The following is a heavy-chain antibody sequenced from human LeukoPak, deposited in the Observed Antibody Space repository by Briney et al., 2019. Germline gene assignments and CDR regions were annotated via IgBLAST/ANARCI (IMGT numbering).Heavy chain of an antibody. V-gene: IGHV1-69*13. CDR3: ARDRSYYMDV. CDR1: GYTFTSYD. Sequence: ASVKVSCKASGYTFTSYDINWVRQATGQGLEWMGGIIPIFGTANYAQKFQGRVTITADESTSTAYMELSSLRSEDTAVYYCARDRSYYMDVWGKGTTVTVSS. CDR2: IIPIFGTA. J-gene: IGHJ6*03.